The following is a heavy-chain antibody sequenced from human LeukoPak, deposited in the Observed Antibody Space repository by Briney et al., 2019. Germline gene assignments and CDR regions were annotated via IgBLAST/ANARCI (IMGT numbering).Heavy chain of an antibody. D-gene: IGHD3-22*01. V-gene: IGHV1-2*02. CDR1: GYSFTGHY. Sequence: GASVKVSCKASGYSFTGHYMHWVRQAPGQGLEWMGWINPKSGGTNYAQKFQGRVTMTRDTSISTAYMELRSLKSDDTAVYYCASLKNYYDSSGYLVTDAFDIWGQGTMVTVSS. J-gene: IGHJ3*02. CDR3: ASLKNYYDSSGYLVTDAFDI. CDR2: INPKSGGT.